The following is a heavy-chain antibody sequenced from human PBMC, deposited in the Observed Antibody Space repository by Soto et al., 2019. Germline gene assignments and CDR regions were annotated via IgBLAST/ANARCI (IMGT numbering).Heavy chain of an antibody. V-gene: IGHV3-30-3*01. CDR2: ISYDGSNK. CDR3: ARVGYDFCFDY. Sequence: QVQLVESGGGVVQPGRSLRLSCAASGFTFSSYAMHWVRQAPGKGLEWVAVISYDGSNKYYADSVKGRFTISRDNSKITLYLQMNSLRADDTAVYYCARVGYDFCFDYWGQGTLVTVSS. J-gene: IGHJ4*02. D-gene: IGHD3-3*01. CDR1: GFTFSSYA.